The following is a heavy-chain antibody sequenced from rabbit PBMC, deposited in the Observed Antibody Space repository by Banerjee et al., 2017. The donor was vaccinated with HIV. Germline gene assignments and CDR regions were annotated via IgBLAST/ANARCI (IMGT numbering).Heavy chain of an antibody. CDR2: INTSTGNT. Sequence: GFSFSSSYYMCWVRQAPGKGLEWIACINTSTGNTVYATWAKGRFTISRTSSTTVALQMTSLTAADTATYFCARDRDGDAGYGSLALWGPG. D-gene: IGHD7-1*01. CDR3: ARDRDGDAGYGSLAL. J-gene: IGHJ4*01. V-gene: IGHV1S40*01. CDR1: GFSFSSSYY.